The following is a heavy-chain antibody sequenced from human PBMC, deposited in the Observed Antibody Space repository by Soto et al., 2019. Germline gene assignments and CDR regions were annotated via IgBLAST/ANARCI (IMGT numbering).Heavy chain of an antibody. V-gene: IGHV3-7*01. CDR1: GLTFSSYW. CDR3: ARDASGSSWFLDAFDI. J-gene: IGHJ3*02. D-gene: IGHD6-13*01. Sequence: EVQLVESGGGLVQPGGSLRLSCAASGLTFSSYWMSWVRQAPGKGLEWVANIKQDGSEKYYVDSVKGRFTISRDNAKNSLYLQMNSLRAEDTAVYYCARDASGSSWFLDAFDIWGQGTMVTVSS. CDR2: IKQDGSEK.